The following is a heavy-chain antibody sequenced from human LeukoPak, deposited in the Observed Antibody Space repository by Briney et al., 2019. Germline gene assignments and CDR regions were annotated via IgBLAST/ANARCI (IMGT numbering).Heavy chain of an antibody. Sequence: PSETLSLTCSISGGSISSGYYYWGWIRQPPGKGLEWIGSISYSGSTHYNPSLKSRVTILVDTSKNQFSLKLSSVTAADTAVYYCARGPNYVWGSYRYFDYWGQGTPVAVSS. J-gene: IGHJ4*02. CDR1: GGSISSGYYY. CDR3: ARGPNYVWGSYRYFDY. CDR2: ISYSGST. V-gene: IGHV4-39*07. D-gene: IGHD3-16*02.